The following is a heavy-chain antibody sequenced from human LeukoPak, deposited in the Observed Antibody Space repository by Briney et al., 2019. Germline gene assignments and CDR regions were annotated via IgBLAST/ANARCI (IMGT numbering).Heavy chain of an antibody. V-gene: IGHV4-39*07. J-gene: IGHJ4*02. D-gene: IGHD3-10*01. Sequence: PSETLSLTCTVSGGSISSSSYYWGWIRQPPGKGLEWIGSIYYSGSTNYNPSLKSRVTISVDTSKNQFSLKLSSVTAADTAVYYCARVENYYGSGSYYHDYWGQGTLVTVSS. CDR1: GGSISSSSYY. CDR2: IYYSGST. CDR3: ARVENYYGSGSYYHDY.